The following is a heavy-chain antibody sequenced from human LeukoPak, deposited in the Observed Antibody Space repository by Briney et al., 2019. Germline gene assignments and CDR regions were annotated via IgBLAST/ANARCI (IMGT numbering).Heavy chain of an antibody. CDR3: ARANTRAITYYYGSGSIHPGPDWFAP. J-gene: IGHJ5*02. CDR1: GGTFSSYA. CDR2: IIPILGIA. D-gene: IGHD3-10*01. Sequence: SVKVSCKASGGTFSSYASSWVRQAPGQGLEWMGRIIPILGIANYAQKFQGRVTITADKSTSTAYMELSSLRSEDTAVYYCARANTRAITYYYGSGSIHPGPDWFAPWGQGTLVTVSS. V-gene: IGHV1-69*04.